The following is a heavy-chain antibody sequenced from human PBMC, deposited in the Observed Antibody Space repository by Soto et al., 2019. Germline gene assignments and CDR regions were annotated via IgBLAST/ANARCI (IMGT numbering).Heavy chain of an antibody. CDR1: GGSISSYY. Sequence: SETLSLTCTVSGGSISSYYWSWIRQPPGKGLEWIGYIYYSGSTNYNPSLKSRVTISVDTSKNQFSLKLSSVTAADTAVYYCARDAVYCSSTSCLYGMDVWGQGTTVTVSS. CDR2: IYYSGST. D-gene: IGHD2-2*01. CDR3: ARDAVYCSSTSCLYGMDV. V-gene: IGHV4-59*01. J-gene: IGHJ6*02.